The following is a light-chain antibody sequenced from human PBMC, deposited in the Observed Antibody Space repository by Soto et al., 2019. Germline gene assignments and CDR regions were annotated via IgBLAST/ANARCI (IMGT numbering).Light chain of an antibody. CDR3: QQSYSTPLT. J-gene: IGKJ4*01. V-gene: IGKV1-39*01. CDR1: QSISSP. CDR2: AAS. Sequence: DIQMTQSPSSLSASVGDRVTITCRASQSISSPFNWYQQKPGKAPQLLIYAASSLQSGVPSRFSGSGSGTDFTLTISTLQPEDFATYYCQQSYSTPLTFGGGTKVDIK.